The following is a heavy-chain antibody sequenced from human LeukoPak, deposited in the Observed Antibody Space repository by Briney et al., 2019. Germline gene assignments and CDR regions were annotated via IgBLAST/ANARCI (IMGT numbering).Heavy chain of an antibody. Sequence: ASVKVSCKASGYTFTAYYMHWVRQAPGQGLEWMGWINPNSGVATYAQKFQGRVTMTRDTSISTAYMELSRLRSDDTAVYYCARALYSGGDYVQPAGYWFDPWGQGTLVTVSS. CDR2: INPNSGVA. J-gene: IGHJ5*02. V-gene: IGHV1-2*02. CDR1: GYTFTAYY. CDR3: ARALYSGGDYVQPAGYWFDP. D-gene: IGHD4-17*01.